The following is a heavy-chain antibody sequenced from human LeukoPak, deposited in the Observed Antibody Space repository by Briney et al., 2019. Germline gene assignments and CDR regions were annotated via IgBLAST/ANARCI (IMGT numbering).Heavy chain of an antibody. V-gene: IGHV4-39*02. CDR2: IYYSGST. D-gene: IGHD2-21*02. Sequence: SETLSLTCTVSGGSISSISYYWGWVRQPPGKGLEWIGGIYYSGSTYYNPSLKSRVTISVDTSKNQFSLKLNSVTAADTAVYYCARDYVVTRDYFYYAMDVWGQGTTVTVSS. CDR1: GGSISSISYY. J-gene: IGHJ6*02. CDR3: ARDYVVTRDYFYYAMDV.